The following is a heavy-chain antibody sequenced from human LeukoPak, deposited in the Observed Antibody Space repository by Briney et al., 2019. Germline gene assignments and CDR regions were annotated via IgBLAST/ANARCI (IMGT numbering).Heavy chain of an antibody. J-gene: IGHJ4*02. CDR3: ARIAGSYYFDY. V-gene: IGHV4-30-4*01. D-gene: IGHD1-26*01. CDR1: GGSISSGDYY. CDR2: IYYSGST. Sequence: SQTLSLTCTVSGGSISSGDYYWSWIRQPPGKGLEWIGYIYYSGSTYYNPSLKSRVTISVDTSKNQFSLKRSSVTAADTAVYYCARIAGSYYFDYWGQGTLVTVSS.